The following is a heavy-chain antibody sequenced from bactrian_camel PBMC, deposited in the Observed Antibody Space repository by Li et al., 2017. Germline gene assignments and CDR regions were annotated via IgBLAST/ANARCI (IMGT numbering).Heavy chain of an antibody. Sequence: VQLVESGGGLVRPGGSLRLSCTASDPTFSQSPMSWIRQAPGKGLEWVSGIGNAGQYPIYGDSVKGRFTVSRDNAKNTLYLELTNLNPEDTAMYYCTKDLSYRTRDWTRCTRGQGTQVTVS. CDR3: TKDLSYRTRDWTRCT. J-gene: IGHJ4*01. CDR1: DPTFSQSP. CDR2: IGNAGQYP. V-gene: IGHV3S42*01. D-gene: IGHD1*01.